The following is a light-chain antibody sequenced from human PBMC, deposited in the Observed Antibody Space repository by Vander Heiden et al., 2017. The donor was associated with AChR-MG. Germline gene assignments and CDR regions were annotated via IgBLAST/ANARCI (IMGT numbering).Light chain of an antibody. CDR3: AAWDDSLNGRV. Sequence: QSVLTPPPSASGTPGQRVTISCSGSSSSIGSNAVNWYQQRPGTAPKLLIYSNNQRPSGVPDRFSGSKSGTAASLAISGLQSEDEADYYCAAWDDSLNGRVFGGGTKLTVL. V-gene: IGLV1-44*01. CDR2: SNN. CDR1: SSSIGSNA. J-gene: IGLJ3*02.